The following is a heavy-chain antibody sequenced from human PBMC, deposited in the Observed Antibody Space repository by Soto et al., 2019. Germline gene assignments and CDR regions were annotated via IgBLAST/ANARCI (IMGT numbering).Heavy chain of an antibody. CDR1: GFTFSSYS. CDR3: ARDPTYYYGMDV. V-gene: IGHV3-21*01. CDR2: ISSSSSYI. J-gene: IGHJ6*02. Sequence: PGGSLRLSCAASGFTFSSYSMNWVRQAPGKGLEWVSSISSSSSYIYYADSVKGRFTISRDNAKNSLYLQMNSLRAEDTAVYYCARDPTYYYGMDVWGQGTTVTVSS.